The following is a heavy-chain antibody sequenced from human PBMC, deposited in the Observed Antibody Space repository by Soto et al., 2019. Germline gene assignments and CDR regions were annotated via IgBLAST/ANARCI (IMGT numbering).Heavy chain of an antibody. J-gene: IGHJ4*02. Sequence: SETLSLTCTVSGDSIRSYYWSWIRQPPGKGLEWIGYIYYSGYTSYNPSLKSRVTISVDTSKNQFSLKLNSVTAADTAVYYCAVCFSGNYPSRPEEQYYFDSWGQVTLVTVSS. D-gene: IGHD1-26*01. CDR3: AVCFSGNYPSRPEEQYYFDS. CDR2: IYYSGYT. CDR1: GDSIRSYY. V-gene: IGHV4-59*01.